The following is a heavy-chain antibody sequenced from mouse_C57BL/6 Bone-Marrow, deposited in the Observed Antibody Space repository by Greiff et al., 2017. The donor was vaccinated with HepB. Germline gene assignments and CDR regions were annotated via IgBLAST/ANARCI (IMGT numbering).Heavy chain of an antibody. J-gene: IGHJ1*03. Sequence: QVQLQQSGPGLVQPSQSLSITCTVSGFSLTSYGVHWVRQSPGKGLEWLGVIWRGGSTDYNAAFMSRLSITKDNSKSQVFFKMNSLQADDTAIYYCAKNYGSRDWYFDVWGTGTTVTVSS. CDR1: GFSLTSYG. CDR2: IWRGGST. V-gene: IGHV2-5*01. CDR3: AKNYGSRDWYFDV. D-gene: IGHD1-1*01.